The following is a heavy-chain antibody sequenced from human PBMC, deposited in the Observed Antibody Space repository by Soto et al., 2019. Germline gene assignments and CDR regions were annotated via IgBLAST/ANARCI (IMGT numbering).Heavy chain of an antibody. CDR2: MNPNSGNT. D-gene: IGHD6-13*01. V-gene: IGHV1-8*01. CDR3: ARGPSSWYPNWFDP. CDR1: GYTFTSYD. Sequence: GASVKVSCKASGYTFTSYDINWVRQATGQGLEWMGWMNPNSGNTGYAQKFQGRVTMTRNTSISTAYMELSSLRSEDTAVYYCARGPSSWYPNWFDPWGQGTLVTVSS. J-gene: IGHJ5*02.